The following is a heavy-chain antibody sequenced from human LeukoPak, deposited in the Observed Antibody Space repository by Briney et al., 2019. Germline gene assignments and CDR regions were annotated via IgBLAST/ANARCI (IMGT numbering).Heavy chain of an antibody. CDR2: IYYSGST. D-gene: IGHD3-22*01. CDR1: GASISSYY. V-gene: IGHV4-59*08. Sequence: SETLSLTCSVSGASISSYYWSWIRQPPGKGLEWIGYIYYSGSTNYNPSLKSRVTISVDTSKNQFSLKLNSVTAADTAVYYCARHDNRGYYSLHYWGQGALVTVSS. J-gene: IGHJ4*02. CDR3: ARHDNRGYYSLHY.